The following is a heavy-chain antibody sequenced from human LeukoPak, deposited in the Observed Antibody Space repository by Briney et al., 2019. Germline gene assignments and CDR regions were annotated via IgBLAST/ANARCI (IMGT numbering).Heavy chain of an antibody. CDR3: ARRTRVVAMIPGGAFDI. CDR1: GGTFSSYA. J-gene: IGHJ3*02. Sequence: SVKVSCKASGGTFSSYAISWVRQAPGQGLEWMGGIIPIFGTANYAQKFQGRVTITADESTSTAYMELSSLRSEDTAVYYCARRTRVVAMIPGGAFDIWGQGTMVTVSS. V-gene: IGHV1-69*13. D-gene: IGHD2-15*01. CDR2: IIPIFGTA.